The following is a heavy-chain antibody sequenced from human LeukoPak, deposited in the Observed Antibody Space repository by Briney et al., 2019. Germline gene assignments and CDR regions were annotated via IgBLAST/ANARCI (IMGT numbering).Heavy chain of an antibody. CDR3: ARDSYSSHSNWFDP. CDR1: GFTFSRYW. J-gene: IGHJ5*02. CDR2: IKDDGRQK. V-gene: IGHV3-7*01. Sequence: GGSLRLSCAASGFTFSRYWMTWVRQAPGKGLEWVANIKDDGRQKYYVDSVKGRFTISKDNAKNSLYLQMNSLRAEDTAVYYCARDSYSSHSNWFDPWGQGTLVTVSS. D-gene: IGHD4-11*01.